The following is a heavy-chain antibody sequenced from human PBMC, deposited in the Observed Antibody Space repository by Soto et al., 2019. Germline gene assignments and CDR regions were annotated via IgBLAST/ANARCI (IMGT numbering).Heavy chain of an antibody. CDR3: ARRGYCTNGVCYYGMDV. J-gene: IGHJ6*02. CDR1: GGSISSYY. D-gene: IGHD2-8*01. V-gene: IGHV4-59*01. Sequence: SETLSLTCTVSGGSISSYYGSWIRQPPGKGLEWIGYIYYSGSTNYNPSLKSRVTISVDTSKNQFSLKLSSVTAADTAVYYCARRGYCTNGVCYYGMDVWGQGTTVTVSS. CDR2: IYYSGST.